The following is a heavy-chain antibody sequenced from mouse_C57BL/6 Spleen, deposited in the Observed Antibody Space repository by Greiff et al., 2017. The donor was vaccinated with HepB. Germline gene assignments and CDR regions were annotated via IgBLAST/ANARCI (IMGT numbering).Heavy chain of an antibody. D-gene: IGHD2-5*01. CDR2: IRSKSNNYAT. CDR3: VRQGNSNDFDY. Sequence: VQLKESGGGLVQPKGSLKLSCAASGFSFNTYAMNWVRQAPGKGLEWVARIRSKSNNYATYYDDSVKDRFTISRDDSESMLYLQMNNLKTEDTAMYYCVRQGNSNDFDYWGQGTTLTVSS. CDR1: GFSFNTYA. J-gene: IGHJ2*01. V-gene: IGHV10-1*01.